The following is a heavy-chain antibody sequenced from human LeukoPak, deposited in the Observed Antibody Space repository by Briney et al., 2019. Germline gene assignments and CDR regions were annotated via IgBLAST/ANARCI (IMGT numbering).Heavy chain of an antibody. J-gene: IGHJ4*02. CDR3: ARDGRGLWYFDY. CDR2: INSDGSST. CDR1: GFTFSSYW. D-gene: IGHD3-10*01. Sequence: GGSLRLFCAASGFTFSSYWMHWVRQAPGKGLAWVSRINSDGSSTSYADSVKGRFTISRDNAKNTLYLQMNSLRAEDTAVYYCARDGRGLWYFDYWGQGTLVTVSS. V-gene: IGHV3-74*01.